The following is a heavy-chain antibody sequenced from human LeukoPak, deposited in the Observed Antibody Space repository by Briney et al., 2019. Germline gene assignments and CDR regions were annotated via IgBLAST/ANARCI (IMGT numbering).Heavy chain of an antibody. J-gene: IGHJ4*02. D-gene: IGHD2-8*02. CDR1: GGSISSYY. CDR2: ISDIGSI. V-gene: IGHV4-59*08. CDR3: AGHHPRNTVDF. Sequence: SETLSLTCTVSGGSISSYYWSWIRQPPGKGLEWIAHISDIGSINYNPSLKSRVTISLDTSKNQFSLKLSSVTAADTAVYYCAGHHPRNTVDFWGQGTLVTVSS.